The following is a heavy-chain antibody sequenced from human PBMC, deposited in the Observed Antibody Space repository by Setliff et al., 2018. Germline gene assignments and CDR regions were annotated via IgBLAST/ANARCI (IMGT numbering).Heavy chain of an antibody. J-gene: IGHJ6*03. Sequence: SSDTLSLTCAVYGGSFSGYYWSWIRQSPGRGLEWIGEINHRGSTYYSRSLKSRVTVSVXXSRKQFSLXXXSXTXXXXXXYYCARGAGGPPYYVDVWAKGTTVTVSS. D-gene: IGHD2-15*01. CDR2: INHRGST. V-gene: IGHV4-34*01. CDR3: ARGAGGPPYYVDV. CDR1: GGSFSGYY.